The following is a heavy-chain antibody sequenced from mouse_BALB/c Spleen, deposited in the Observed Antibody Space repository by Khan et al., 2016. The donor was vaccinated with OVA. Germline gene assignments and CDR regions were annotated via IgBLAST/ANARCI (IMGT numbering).Heavy chain of an antibody. V-gene: IGHV1S81*02. CDR3: ARIKKIVATYLDY. J-gene: IGHJ2*01. CDR2: INPTNGRT. D-gene: IGHD1-1*01. CDR1: GYTFTSYW. Sequence: QVQLQQSGAELVKAGASVKMSCKASGYTFTSYWMNWVKQRLGQGLEWIAEINPTNGRTYYNEKLKSQATLTVDKSSRTAYMLLSGPTFEDSAVYNCARIKKIVATYLDYGGKGTTLTVSP.